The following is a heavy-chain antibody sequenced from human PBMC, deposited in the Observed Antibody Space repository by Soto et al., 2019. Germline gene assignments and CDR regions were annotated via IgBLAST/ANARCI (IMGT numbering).Heavy chain of an antibody. CDR1: GGSISSSNW. Sequence: SETLSLTCAVSGGSISSSNWWSWVRQPPGKGLEWIGEIYHSGSTNYNPSLKSRVTISVDKSKNQFSLKLSSVTAADTAVYYCATYSDLAAAGYFDYWGQGTLVTVSS. J-gene: IGHJ4*02. CDR2: IYHSGST. V-gene: IGHV4-4*02. CDR3: ATYSDLAAAGYFDY. D-gene: IGHD6-13*01.